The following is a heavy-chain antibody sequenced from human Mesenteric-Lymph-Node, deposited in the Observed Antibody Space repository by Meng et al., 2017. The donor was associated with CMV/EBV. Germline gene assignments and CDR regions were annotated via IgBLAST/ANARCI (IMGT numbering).Heavy chain of an antibody. Sequence: SETLSLTCTVSGGSVSSGDYSWNWIRQSPERGLEWIGYIYYTGGTNYNPSLKSRLTISVDTSKNQFSLKLNSVTAADTVVYYCARDLYYCTTTRCSQGGFDPWGQGTLVTVSS. D-gene: IGHD2-2*01. CDR2: IYYTGGT. CDR3: ARDLYYCTTTRCSQGGFDP. CDR1: GGSVSSGDYS. J-gene: IGHJ5*01. V-gene: IGHV4-61*08.